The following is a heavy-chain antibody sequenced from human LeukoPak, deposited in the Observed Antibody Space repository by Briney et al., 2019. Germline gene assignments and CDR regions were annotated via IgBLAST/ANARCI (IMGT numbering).Heavy chain of an antibody. CDR1: GGSISSYN. D-gene: IGHD6-13*01. V-gene: IGHV4-59*01. CDR2: IYYSGST. J-gene: IGHJ4*02. Sequence: KPSETLSLTCTVSGGSISSYNWSWIRQPPGKGLEWIGYIYYSGSTNYNPTLKSRVTISVDTSKNQFSLKLSPVTAADTAVYYCARGIAAAGDYFDYWGQGTLVTVSS. CDR3: ARGIAAAGDYFDY.